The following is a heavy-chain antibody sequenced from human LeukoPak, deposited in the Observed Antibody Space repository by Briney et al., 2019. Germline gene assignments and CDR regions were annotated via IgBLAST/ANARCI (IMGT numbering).Heavy chain of an antibody. D-gene: IGHD3-22*01. CDR3: ARQKILDDNYDSSGYYVDQ. CDR1: NGSIITSSYY. CDR2: IYYRGRT. J-gene: IGHJ4*02. Sequence: PSETLSLTCTVSNGSIITSSYYWGWIRQPPGKGLEWIGSIYYRGRTYYSPSLKTRVTISADTSNNQFSLNLSSVTASDTAVYYCARQKILDDNYDSSGYYVDQWDQGSLVTVSS. V-gene: IGHV4-39*01.